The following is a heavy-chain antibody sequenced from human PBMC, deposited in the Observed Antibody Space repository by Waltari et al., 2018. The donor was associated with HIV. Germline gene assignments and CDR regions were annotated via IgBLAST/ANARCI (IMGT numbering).Heavy chain of an antibody. D-gene: IGHD3-10*02. CDR2: SSSGTSYI. J-gene: IGHJ4*02. Sequence: EVQLVESGGGLVKPGGSLRLSCTASGLTFSTDPMNWVRRAPGKGVEGFSSSSSGTSYIYYADSVTGRFTVSRDNAKNSLFLQMNSLRADDTAVYYCARQQLGSGALDLWGQGTLVTVSS. CDR1: GLTFSTDP. V-gene: IGHV3-21*02. CDR3: ARQQLGSGALDL.